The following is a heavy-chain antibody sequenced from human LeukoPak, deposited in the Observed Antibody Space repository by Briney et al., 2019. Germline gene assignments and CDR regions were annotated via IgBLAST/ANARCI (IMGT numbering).Heavy chain of an antibody. CDR2: IFSSSIYT. D-gene: IGHD3/OR15-3a*01. V-gene: IGHV3-11*05. Sequence: GGSLRLSCAASGFTFSDYSMNWLRQAPGKGLEWVSYIFSSSIYTNYADSVKGRFTISRDNAENSLFLQMSSLRAEDTAVYYCARAPFFDWLLGAFDIWGQGTMVTVSS. CDR3: ARAPFFDWLLGAFDI. CDR1: GFTFSDYS. J-gene: IGHJ3*02.